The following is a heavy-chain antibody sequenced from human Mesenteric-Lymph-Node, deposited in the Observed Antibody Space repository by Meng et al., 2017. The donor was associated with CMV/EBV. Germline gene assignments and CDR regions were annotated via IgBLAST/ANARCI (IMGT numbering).Heavy chain of an antibody. V-gene: IGHV3-30-3*01. CDR1: GFTFSTYA. J-gene: IGHJ4*02. D-gene: IGHD2-2*01. CDR2: ISFDGSNK. CDR3: ARGVVVPAARFDY. Sequence: GESLKISCAASGFTFSTYALHWVRQAPGKGLEWVAVISFDGSNKHYADSVKGRFTISRDSSKNTLYLQMNSLRAEDTAVYYCARGVVVPAARFDYWGQGTLVTVSS.